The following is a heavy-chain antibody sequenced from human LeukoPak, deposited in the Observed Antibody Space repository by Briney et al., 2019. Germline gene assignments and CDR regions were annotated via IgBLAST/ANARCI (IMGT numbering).Heavy chain of an antibody. V-gene: IGHV3-30*02. CDR1: GFMFSEYG. D-gene: IGHD6-19*01. CDR2: IRDDGSNK. J-gene: IGHJ4*02. CDR3: AKDWGARGCCGDYFDY. Sequence: GGSLRLSCAASGFMFSEYGMHWVRQAPGKGLEWVAFIRDDGSNKLSADSVKGRFTISRDNSKNTASLQMNSLRSEDTAIYYCAKDWGARGCCGDYFDYWGQGSLVTVSS.